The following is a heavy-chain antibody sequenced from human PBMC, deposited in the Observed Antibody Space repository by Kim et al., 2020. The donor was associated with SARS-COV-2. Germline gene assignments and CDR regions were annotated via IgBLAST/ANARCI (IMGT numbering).Heavy chain of an antibody. J-gene: IGHJ4*02. CDR2: T. D-gene: IGHD3-10*01. CDR3: ARDPYGSGIDY. V-gene: IGHV4-59*01. Sequence: TNYNPSLKSRVTISVDTSKNQFSLKLSSVTAADTAVYYCARDPYGSGIDYWGQGTLVTVSS.